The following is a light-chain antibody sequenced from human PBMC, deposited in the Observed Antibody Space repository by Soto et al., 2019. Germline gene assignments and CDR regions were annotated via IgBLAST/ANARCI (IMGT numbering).Light chain of an antibody. CDR3: SSYGGSNNDVV. J-gene: IGLJ2*01. Sequence: QSALTQHPSASGSPGQSVTISCTGSSSDVGGYYYVSWYQQHPGKAPKLMIYEVSKRPSGVPDRFSGSKSGNTASLTVSGLQAEDEADYYCSSYGGSNNDVVFGGGTKLTVL. CDR1: SSDVGGYYY. V-gene: IGLV2-8*01. CDR2: EVS.